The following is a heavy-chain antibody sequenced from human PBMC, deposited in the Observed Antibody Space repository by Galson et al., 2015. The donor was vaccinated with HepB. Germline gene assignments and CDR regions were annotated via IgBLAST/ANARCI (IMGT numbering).Heavy chain of an antibody. Sequence: SLRLSCAASGFTFSSYAMHWVRQAPGKGLEWVAVISYDGSNKYYADSVKGRFTISRDNSKNTLYLQMNSLRGEDTAVYYCARPRVPSSFGELYYWGQGTLVTVSS. CDR2: ISYDGSNK. V-gene: IGHV3-30*04. D-gene: IGHD3-10*01. J-gene: IGHJ4*02. CDR3: ARPRVPSSFGELYY. CDR1: GFTFSSYA.